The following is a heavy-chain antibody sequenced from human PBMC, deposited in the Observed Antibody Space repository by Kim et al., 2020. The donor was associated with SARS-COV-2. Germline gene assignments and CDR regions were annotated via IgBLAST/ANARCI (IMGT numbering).Heavy chain of an antibody. V-gene: IGHV3-21*01. CDR2: FTSGRGYI. J-gene: IGHJ5*02. D-gene: IGHD2-2*01. CDR3: VRERWIDSCSSFSCGCFDP. Sequence: GGSLRLSCEASGFTFSTYNMNWVRQAPGKGLEWVSSFTSGRGYISYADSVKGRFTISRDNAKNSLYLQMNSLRAEDTAVYYCVRERWIDSCSSFSCGCFDPWGQGTLVTVSS. CDR1: GFTFSTYN.